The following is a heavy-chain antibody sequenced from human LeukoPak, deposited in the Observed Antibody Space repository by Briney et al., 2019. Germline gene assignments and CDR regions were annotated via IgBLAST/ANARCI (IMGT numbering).Heavy chain of an antibody. V-gene: IGHV3-23*01. J-gene: IGHJ4*02. D-gene: IGHD2-21*02. CDR2: ISGGGDIT. CDR1: GFNFTNHA. CDR3: VREDTPATANY. Sequence: GGSLRLSCAASGFNFTNHAMSWVRQTPGKGLEWVSAISGGGDITYYADSVTGRFTISRDNSKDTLFLQMHSLRPGDTAVYYCVREDTPATANYWGQGTLVTISS.